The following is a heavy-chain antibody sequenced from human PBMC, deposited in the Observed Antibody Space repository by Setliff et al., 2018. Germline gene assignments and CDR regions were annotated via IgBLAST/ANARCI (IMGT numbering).Heavy chain of an antibody. Sequence: SETLSLTCNVSGGSISSSIYFWGWIRQPPGKGLEWIGNIYYSGSTYYSPSLKSPVTISVDTSKNQFSLKLSSVTAADTAVYYCAREDGPNYYYYYMDVWGKGTTVTVSS. CDR1: GGSISSSIYF. V-gene: IGHV4-39*07. J-gene: IGHJ6*03. CDR3: AREDGPNYYYYYMDV. CDR2: IYYSGST. D-gene: IGHD2-8*01.